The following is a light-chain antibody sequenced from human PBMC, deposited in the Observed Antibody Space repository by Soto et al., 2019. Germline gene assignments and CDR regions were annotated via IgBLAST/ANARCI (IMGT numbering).Light chain of an antibody. V-gene: IGKV3-11*01. CDR3: QQRSNWPPT. J-gene: IGKJ1*01. CDR1: QSVSSY. CDR2: DAS. Sequence: EIVLTQSPATLSLSPGERATLSCRASQSVSSYLAWYQQKPGQAPRLLIYDASNRATGIPVRFSGSGSGTDFTLTISSLEPEDFAVYYSQQRSNWPPTFGQGTKVEIK.